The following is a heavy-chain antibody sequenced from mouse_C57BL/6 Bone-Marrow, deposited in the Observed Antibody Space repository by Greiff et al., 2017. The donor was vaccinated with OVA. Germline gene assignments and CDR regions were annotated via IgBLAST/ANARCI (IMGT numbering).Heavy chain of an antibody. D-gene: IGHD2-4*01. CDR1: GYTFTSYW. V-gene: IGHV1-72*01. Sequence: QVHVKQPGAELVKPGASVKLSCKASGYTFTSYWMHWVKQRPGRGLEWIGRIDPNSGGTKYNEKFKSKATLTVDKPSSTAYMQLSSLTSEDSAVYYCATRLRRRDWFAYWGQGTLVTVSA. J-gene: IGHJ3*01. CDR2: IDPNSGGT. CDR3: ATRLRRRDWFAY.